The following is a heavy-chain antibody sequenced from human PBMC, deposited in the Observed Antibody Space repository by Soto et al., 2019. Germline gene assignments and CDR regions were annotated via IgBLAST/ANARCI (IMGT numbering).Heavy chain of an antibody. CDR2: IYYSGST. V-gene: IGHV4-30-4*01. J-gene: IGHJ6*02. D-gene: IGHD2-8*02. CDR1: GGSISSGDYY. CDR3: ARDTDYYYDFGMDV. Sequence: SETLSLTCTVSGGSISSGDYYWSWIRQPPGKGLEWIGYIYYSGSTYYNPSLKSRVTISVDTSKKQFSLKLSSVTAADTVVYCCARDTDYYYDFGMDVWGQGTTVTVSS.